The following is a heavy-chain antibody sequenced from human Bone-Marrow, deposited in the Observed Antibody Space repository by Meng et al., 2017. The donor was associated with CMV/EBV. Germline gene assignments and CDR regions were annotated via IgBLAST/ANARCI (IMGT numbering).Heavy chain of an antibody. CDR2: IYYSGST. CDR3: ARVLMYGSPCHWFDP. D-gene: IGHD6-6*01. J-gene: IGHJ5*02. Sequence: SETLSLTCNASGGSISSYYWSWIRQPPGKGLEWIGYIYYSGSTNYNPSLKSRVTISVDTSKNQFSLKLSSVTAADTAVYYCARVLMYGSPCHWFDPWGQGTLVTVSS. V-gene: IGHV4-59*01. CDR1: GGSISSYY.